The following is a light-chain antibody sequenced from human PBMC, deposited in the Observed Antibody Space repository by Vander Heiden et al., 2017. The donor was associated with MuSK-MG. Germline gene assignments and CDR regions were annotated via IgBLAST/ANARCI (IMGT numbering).Light chain of an antibody. J-gene: IGKJ3*01. CDR2: LGS. Sequence: DIVMTQSPPSLPVTPGEPASMSCRSSQSLLQSNGYNYLDWYVQKPGQSPQLLIYLGSNRASGVPDRFSGSGSGTDFSLKISRVEAEDVGLYYCMQVLDSHTFGPGTKVDIK. CDR3: MQVLDSHT. V-gene: IGKV2-28*01. CDR1: QSLLQSNGYNY.